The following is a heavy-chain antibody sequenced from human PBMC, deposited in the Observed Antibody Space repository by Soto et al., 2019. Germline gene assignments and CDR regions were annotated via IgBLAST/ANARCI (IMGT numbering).Heavy chain of an antibody. CDR2: IIPIFGTA. V-gene: IGHV1-69*06. J-gene: IGHJ4*02. Sequence: QVQLVQSGAEVKKPGSSVKVSCKASGVTFSSYAISWVRQAPGQGLEWMGGIIPIFGTANYAQKFQGRVTITADKSTSTAYMELSSLRSEDTAVYYCARARAPYSSSWYAYFDYWGQGTLVTVSS. CDR3: ARARAPYSSSWYAYFDY. CDR1: GVTFSSYA. D-gene: IGHD6-13*01.